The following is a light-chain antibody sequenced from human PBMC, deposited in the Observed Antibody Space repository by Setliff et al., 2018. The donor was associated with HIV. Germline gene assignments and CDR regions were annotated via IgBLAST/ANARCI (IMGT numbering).Light chain of an antibody. CDR3: SSYTSTTTYVI. CDR2: EVT. V-gene: IGLV2-14*02. Sequence: QSVLTQPASVSGSPGQSITISCTGTSSDIGRYNLVSWYQQYPGKAPKLMIYEVTNRPSGVSDRFSGSKSGNTASLTISGLLPDDEANYYCSSYTSTTTYVIFGGGTKVTVL. J-gene: IGLJ2*01. CDR1: SSDIGRYNL.